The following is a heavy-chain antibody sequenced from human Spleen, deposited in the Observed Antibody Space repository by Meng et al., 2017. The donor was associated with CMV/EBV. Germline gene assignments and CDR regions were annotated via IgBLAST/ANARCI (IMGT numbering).Heavy chain of an antibody. J-gene: IGHJ4*02. CDR2: MHFSGST. Sequence: SMSGCGYFWGWIRQPPGKGLEWIGTMHFSGSTYYNPSLESRVTISVDTSKNQFSLKLSSVIATDTAVYYCARLLGFYYDSSGSGFDYWGQGTLVTVSS. CDR1: SMSGCGYF. D-gene: IGHD3-22*01. CDR3: ARLLGFYYDSSGSGFDY. V-gene: IGHV4-39*01.